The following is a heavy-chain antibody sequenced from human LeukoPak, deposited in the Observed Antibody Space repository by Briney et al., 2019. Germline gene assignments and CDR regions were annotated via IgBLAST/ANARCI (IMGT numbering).Heavy chain of an antibody. V-gene: IGHV1-8*01. CDR1: GYTFTSYD. D-gene: IGHD6-19*01. CDR3: ACSSGWGLNWFDP. J-gene: IGHJ5*02. Sequence: ASVKVSCKASGYTFTSYDINWVRQATGQGLEWMGWMNPNSGNTGYAQKFQGRVTMTRNASISTAYMELSSLRSEDTAVYYCACSSGWGLNWFDPWGQGTLVTVSS. CDR2: MNPNSGNT.